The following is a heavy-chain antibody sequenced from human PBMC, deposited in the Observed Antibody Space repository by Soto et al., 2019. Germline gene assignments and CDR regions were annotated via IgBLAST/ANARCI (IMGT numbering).Heavy chain of an antibody. V-gene: IGHV4-31*03. Sequence: SETLSLTCTVSGGSISSGGYYWSWIRQHPGKGLEWIGYIYYSGSTNYNPSLKSRVTISVDTSKNRFSLRLSSVTTADTALYYCARTTAVPNTLRSRYFFDYWGQGTLVTSPQ. J-gene: IGHJ4*02. CDR2: IYYSGST. CDR3: ARTTAVPNTLRSRYFFDY. D-gene: IGHD4-17*01. CDR1: GGSISSGGYY.